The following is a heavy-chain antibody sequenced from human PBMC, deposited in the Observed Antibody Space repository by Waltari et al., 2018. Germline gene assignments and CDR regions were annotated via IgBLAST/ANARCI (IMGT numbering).Heavy chain of an antibody. V-gene: IGHV5-51*01. D-gene: IGHD4-17*01. CDR1: GYSFTSYW. CDR2: IYPGDSDT. CDR3: ARGRELTTVVTPSNWFDP. Sequence: EVQLVQSGAEVKKPGESLKISCKGSGYSFTSYWIGWARQMPGKGLEWMGIIYPGDSDTRYSPSFQGQVTISADKSIGTAYLQWSSLKASDTAMYYCARGRELTTVVTPSNWFDPWGQGTLVTVSS. J-gene: IGHJ5*02.